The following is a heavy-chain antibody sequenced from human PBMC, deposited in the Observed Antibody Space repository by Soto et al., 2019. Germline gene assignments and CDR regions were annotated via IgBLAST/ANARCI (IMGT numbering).Heavy chain of an antibody. CDR2: INPSGGST. J-gene: IGHJ4*02. CDR3: ARDDRGGHGFDY. Sequence: QVQLVQSGAEVKKPGASVKVSCKASGYTFTSYYMHWVRQAPGQGLEWMGIINPSGGSTSYAQKLQGRVTMTRDTSTSTVYMELSSLRSEDTAVYYSARDDRGGHGFDYWGQGTLVTVSS. CDR1: GYTFTSYY. V-gene: IGHV1-46*01. D-gene: IGHD3-16*01.